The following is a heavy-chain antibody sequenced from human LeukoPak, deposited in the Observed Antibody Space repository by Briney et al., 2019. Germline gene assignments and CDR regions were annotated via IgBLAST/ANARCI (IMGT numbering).Heavy chain of an antibody. CDR1: GGSISGYY. CDR2: MYYSGST. J-gene: IGHJ4*02. D-gene: IGHD4-17*01. CDR3: ARDNDYGDSFDY. V-gene: IGHV4-59*01. Sequence: SETLSLTCTVSGGSISGYYWSWIRQPPGKGLEGIGYMYYSGSTNYNPSLKDRVTISIDASKSQFSLRLNSVTAADTAVYHCARDNDYGDSFDYWGQGTLVTVSS.